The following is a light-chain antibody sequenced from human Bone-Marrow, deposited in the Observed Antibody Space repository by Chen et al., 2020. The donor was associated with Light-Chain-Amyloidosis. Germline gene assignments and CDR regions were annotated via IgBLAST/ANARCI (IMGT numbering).Light chain of an antibody. J-gene: IGKJ4*01. V-gene: IGKV4-1*01. Sequence: DIVLTQSPDSLTVSLGERATLTCRSSQSLLFSSNNKNYVAWYQQKPGQPPKLRRYWAATRASGVPDRFSGSGSATDFTLTISSLQAEDVAVYYCQHYYSTPPTFGGGTKVEIK. CDR3: QHYYSTPPT. CDR1: QSLLFSSNNKNY. CDR2: WAA.